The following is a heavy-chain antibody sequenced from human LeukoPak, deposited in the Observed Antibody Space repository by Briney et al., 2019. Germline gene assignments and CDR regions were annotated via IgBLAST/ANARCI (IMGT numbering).Heavy chain of an antibody. CDR2: MDPNSGNT. CDR3: ARSHQKYYDFRSNYYPPHFDS. V-gene: IGHV1-8*01. CDR1: GYTFTSFH. J-gene: IGHJ4*02. Sequence: ASVKVSCKTSGYTFTSFHINWVRQATGHGLEWMGWMDPNSGNTAYAQKFQGRVTISRSTSISTAYMELNSLRSDDTAVYYCARSHQKYYDFRSNYYPPHFDSWGQGTLVTVSS. D-gene: IGHD3-3*01.